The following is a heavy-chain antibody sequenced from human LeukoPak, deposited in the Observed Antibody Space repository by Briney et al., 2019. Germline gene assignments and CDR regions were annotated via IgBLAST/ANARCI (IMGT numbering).Heavy chain of an antibody. Sequence: LTGGSLRLSCAASGFTFSSYGMHWVRQAPGKGLEWVAFIRFDGSNKYYADSVKGRFTISRDNSKNTLYLQMNSLRPEDTAVYYCAKDSKRWKTYYYASGSYHFDYWGQGTLVTVSS. CDR2: IRFDGSNK. CDR3: AKDSKRWKTYYYASGSYHFDY. D-gene: IGHD3-10*01. CDR1: GFTFSSYG. V-gene: IGHV3-30*02. J-gene: IGHJ4*02.